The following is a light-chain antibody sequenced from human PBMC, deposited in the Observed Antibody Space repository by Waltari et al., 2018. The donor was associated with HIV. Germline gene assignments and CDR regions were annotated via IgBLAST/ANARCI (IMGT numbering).Light chain of an antibody. CDR3: AAWDDSPYV. Sequence: QSVLTQSPSASGTPGQGVTISCSGSSSNIGSNYVYWYQQLPGTAPKLLIYRNNQRPSGVPDRFSGSKSGTSASLAINGLRSEDEADYYCAAWDDSPYVFGTGTKVTVL. J-gene: IGLJ1*01. CDR1: SSNIGSNY. V-gene: IGLV1-47*01. CDR2: RNN.